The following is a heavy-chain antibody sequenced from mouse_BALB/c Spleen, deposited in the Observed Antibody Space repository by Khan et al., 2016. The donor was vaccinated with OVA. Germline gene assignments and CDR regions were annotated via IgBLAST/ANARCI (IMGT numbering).Heavy chain of an antibody. CDR1: GFAFNSYD. CDR2: ISSTGTYT. CDR3: TTPSCDGNPWFTY. J-gene: IGHJ3*01. D-gene: IGHD2-1*01. Sequence: EVELVESGGGLVKPGGSLKLSCEVSGFAFNSYDMSWVRQTPEKRLEWVATISSTGTYTYYPDSVKGRFTISRDTARNTLYLQMSSLRSEDTAMEYSTTPSCDGNPWFTYWGQGTMVTVSA. V-gene: IGHV5-9*02.